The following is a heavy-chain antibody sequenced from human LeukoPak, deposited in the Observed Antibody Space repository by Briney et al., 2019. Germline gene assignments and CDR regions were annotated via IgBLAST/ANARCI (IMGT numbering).Heavy chain of an antibody. Sequence: ASVKVSCKASGGTFIIYAFNWVRQAPGQGLEWMGGILPIFATANYVQKFRGRVTITTDESTSTAYMELSSLRSEDTAVYYCARGGYYESSGYQPFDYWGQGTLVTVSS. J-gene: IGHJ4*02. CDR2: ILPIFATA. CDR1: GGTFIIYA. CDR3: ARGGYYESSGYQPFDY. D-gene: IGHD3-22*01. V-gene: IGHV1-69*05.